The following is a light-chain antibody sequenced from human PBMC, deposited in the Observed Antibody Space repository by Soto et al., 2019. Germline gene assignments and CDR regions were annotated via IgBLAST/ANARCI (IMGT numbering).Light chain of an antibody. Sequence: QSGVTQPPSASATPGQRVTISCSGSNSNIGGNPVHWYQQLPGTAPKVLLYSDNQRPSGVPDRFSGSKSGTSASLAISGLQSEDEAHYCCATWDDSLKAVVFGGGTKLTVL. J-gene: IGLJ2*01. CDR1: NSNIGGNP. CDR3: ATWDDSLKAVV. V-gene: IGLV1-44*01. CDR2: SDN.